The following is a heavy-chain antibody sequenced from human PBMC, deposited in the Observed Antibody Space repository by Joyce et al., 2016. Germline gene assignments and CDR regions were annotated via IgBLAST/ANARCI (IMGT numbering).Heavy chain of an antibody. D-gene: IGHD6-19*01. CDR2: IRWNSVGI. J-gene: IGHJ5*02. V-gene: IGHV3-9*01. Sequence: EVQLVESGGGLVQPGRYLRLSCAASGFTFDDYAMHWVRQAPGKGLEWVSGIRWNSVGIGYADSVKGRFTISRDNAKNSLYLQMNSLRAEDTALDYCSKDSSGWFYNWFDPWGQGTLVTVSS. CDR3: SKDSSGWFYNWFDP. CDR1: GFTFDDYA.